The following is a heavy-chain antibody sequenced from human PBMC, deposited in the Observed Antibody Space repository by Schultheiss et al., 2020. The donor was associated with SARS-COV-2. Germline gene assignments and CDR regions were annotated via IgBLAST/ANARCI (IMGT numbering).Heavy chain of an antibody. D-gene: IGHD2-21*01. CDR1: GGSFSGYY. Sequence: GSLRLSCAVYGGSFSGYYWSWIRQPPGKGLEWIGEIYHSGDTYYNASLRNRLTMSVDKSKNQFSLHLSSVTAADTAVYYCVERSYYFAMDVWGQGTSVTVSS. V-gene: IGHV4-34*01. J-gene: IGHJ6*02. CDR3: VERSYYFAMDV. CDR2: IYHSGDT.